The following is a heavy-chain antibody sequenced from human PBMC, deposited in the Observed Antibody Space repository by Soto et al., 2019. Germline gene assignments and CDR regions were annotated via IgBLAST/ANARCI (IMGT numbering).Heavy chain of an antibody. D-gene: IGHD6-13*01. CDR2: ISYDGSNK. J-gene: IGHJ6*02. V-gene: IGHV3-30-3*01. CDR3: ASDLGEQQLYHYYGMDV. Sequence: QVQLVESGGGVVQPGRSLRLSCAASGFTFSNYAMHWVRQAPGKGLEWVAVISYDGSNKYYADSVKGRFTISRDNSKNTLYLQMNSLTTEDTAVYYCASDLGEQQLYHYYGMDVWGQGTTVTVSS. CDR1: GFTFSNYA.